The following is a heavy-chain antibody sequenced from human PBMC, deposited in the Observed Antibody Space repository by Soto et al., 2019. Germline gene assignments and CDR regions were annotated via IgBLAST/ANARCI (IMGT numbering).Heavy chain of an antibody. D-gene: IGHD6-13*01. CDR3: ARNGAAASCAHYSMDV. Sequence: QVQLQESGPGLVKPSETLSLTCTVSGGSIRPYYWSWIRQPPGKGLEWIGDVYYSGNTNYTPSLECLVTRLVITSRNRFSLMLTSATAADTAVYDGARNGAAASCAHYSMDVWGKGTAVTVSS. J-gene: IGHJ6*03. CDR1: GGSIRPYY. CDR2: VYYSGNT. V-gene: IGHV4-59*01.